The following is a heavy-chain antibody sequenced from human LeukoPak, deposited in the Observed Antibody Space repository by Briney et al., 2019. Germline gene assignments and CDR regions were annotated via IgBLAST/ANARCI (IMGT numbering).Heavy chain of an antibody. CDR2: IIPIFGTA. V-gene: IGHV1-69*06. CDR3: ARRSYYYDSSGYYHY. Sequence: GASVKVSCKASGGTFSSYAISWVRQAHGQGLEWMGGIIPIFGTANYAQKFQGRVTITADKSTSTAYMELSSLRSEDTAVYYCARRSYYYDSSGYYHYWGQGTLVTVSS. D-gene: IGHD3-22*01. J-gene: IGHJ4*02. CDR1: GGTFSSYA.